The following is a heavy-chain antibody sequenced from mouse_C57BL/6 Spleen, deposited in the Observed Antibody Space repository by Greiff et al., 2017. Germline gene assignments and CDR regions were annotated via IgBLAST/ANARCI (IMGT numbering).Heavy chain of an antibody. Sequence: VKLQESGAELVKPGASVKMSCKASGYTFTTYPIEWMKQNHGKSLEWIGNFHPYNDDTKYNEKFKGKATLTVEKSSSTVYLELSRLTSDDSAVYYCARGTLYDGYFDYWGQGTTLTVSS. J-gene: IGHJ2*01. CDR1: GYTFTTYP. V-gene: IGHV1-47*01. CDR2: FHPYNDDT. CDR3: ARGTLYDGYFDY. D-gene: IGHD2-3*01.